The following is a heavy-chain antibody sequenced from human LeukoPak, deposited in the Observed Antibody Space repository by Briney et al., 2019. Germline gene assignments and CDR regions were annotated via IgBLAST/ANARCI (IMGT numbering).Heavy chain of an antibody. D-gene: IGHD1-26*01. Sequence: GGSLRLSCVGPGYTFTTYGMSWVRQAPGKGLEWVSGLDNNGDNTYYADSVKGRFTTSRDNSKNTLYLQMNSLRVEDTAVYYCAKIAETSGTYGQGFDYWGQGTLVTVSS. J-gene: IGHJ4*02. CDR3: AKIAETSGTYGQGFDY. V-gene: IGHV3-23*01. CDR1: GYTFTTYG. CDR2: LDNNGDNT.